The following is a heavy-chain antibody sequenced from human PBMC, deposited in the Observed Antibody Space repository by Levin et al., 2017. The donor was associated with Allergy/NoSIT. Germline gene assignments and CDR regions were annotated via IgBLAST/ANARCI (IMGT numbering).Heavy chain of an antibody. V-gene: IGHV3-23*01. CDR2: ISGSGGSP. CDR3: AKLRREGVMVAASDY. CDR1: GFTFSSYA. D-gene: IGHD2-15*01. J-gene: IGHJ4*02. Sequence: TGGSLRLSCAASGFTFSSYAMSWVRQAPGKGLEWVSAISGSGGSPYYADSVKGRFTTSRDNSKNTLYMQMNSLRAEDTAIYYCAKLRREGVMVAASDYWGQGTLVTVSS.